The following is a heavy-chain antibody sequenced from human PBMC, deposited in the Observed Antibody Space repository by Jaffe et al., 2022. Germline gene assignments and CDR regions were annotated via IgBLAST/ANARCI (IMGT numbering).Heavy chain of an antibody. CDR1: GFSLSTSGVG. V-gene: IGHV2-5*02. J-gene: IGHJ4*02. Sequence: QITLKESGPTLVKPTQTLTLTCTFSGFSLSTSGVGVGWIRQPPGKALEWLALIYWDDDKRYSPSLKSRLTITKDTSKNQVVLTMTNMDPVDTATYYCARHTYYYDSSGYYGDYWGQGTLVTVSS. D-gene: IGHD3-22*01. CDR2: IYWDDDK. CDR3: ARHTYYYDSSGYYGDY.